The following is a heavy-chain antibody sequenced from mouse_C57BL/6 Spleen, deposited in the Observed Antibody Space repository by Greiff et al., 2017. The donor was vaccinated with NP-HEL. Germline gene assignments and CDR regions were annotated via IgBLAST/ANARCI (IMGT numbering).Heavy chain of an antibody. CDR2: IRLKSDNYAT. J-gene: IGHJ2*01. CDR1: GFTFSNYW. D-gene: IGHD4-1*01. CDR3: TRQLTGIDY. V-gene: IGHV6-3*01. Sequence: EVKLMESGGGLVQPGGSMKLSCVASGFTFSNYWMNWVRQSPEKGLEWVAQIRLKSDNYATHYAESVKGRFTISRDDSKSSVYLQMNNLRAEDTGIYYCTRQLTGIDYWGQGTTLTVSS.